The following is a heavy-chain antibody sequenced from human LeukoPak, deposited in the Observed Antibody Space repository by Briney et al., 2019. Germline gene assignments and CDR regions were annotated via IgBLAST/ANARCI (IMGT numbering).Heavy chain of an antibody. D-gene: IGHD6-19*01. V-gene: IGHV4-59*08. CDR1: GGSISSYY. J-gene: IGHJ4*02. CDR2: IYYSGST. Sequence: SETLSLTCAVSGGSISSYYWSWIRQPPGKGLEWICYIYYSGSTNYNPSLKSRVTISVDTSKNQFSLKLSSVTAADTAVYYCARHRTSDTSGWYYFDYWGQGILVIVSS. CDR3: ARHRTSDTSGWYYFDY.